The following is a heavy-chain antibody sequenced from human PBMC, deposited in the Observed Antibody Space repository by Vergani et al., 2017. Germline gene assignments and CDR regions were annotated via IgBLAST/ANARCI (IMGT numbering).Heavy chain of an antibody. J-gene: IGHJ5*02. V-gene: IGHV4-61*02. D-gene: IGHD1-26*01. CDR3: AGDSWASELRGVCWFDT. Sequence: QVQLQESGPGLVKPSQTLSLTCTVSGGSITSGSFYWSWIRQPAGKGLEWIGRIHSSGTTNYNPSLKSRVTLSVDTSKNQLSLRMTSVTAADTAVYYCAGDSWASELRGVCWFDTWGQGTLVSVSS. CDR2: IHSSGTT. CDR1: GGSITSGSFY.